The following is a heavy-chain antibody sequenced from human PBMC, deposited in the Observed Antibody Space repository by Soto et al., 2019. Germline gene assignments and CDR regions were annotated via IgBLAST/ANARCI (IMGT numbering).Heavy chain of an antibody. D-gene: IGHD1-26*01. Sequence: VQLVESGGGLVQPGGSLRLSCAASGFAFNKFGMHWVRQAPGKGLEWVAFISYDGSYQYYADSVQGRLTITRDNSMNTLNMQLNSLRREDTAVYYCAKGGEVGGVLGDHWGQGTLVTVSS. J-gene: IGHJ4*02. CDR3: AKGGEVGGVLGDH. CDR1: GFAFNKFG. V-gene: IGHV3-30*18. CDR2: ISYDGSYQ.